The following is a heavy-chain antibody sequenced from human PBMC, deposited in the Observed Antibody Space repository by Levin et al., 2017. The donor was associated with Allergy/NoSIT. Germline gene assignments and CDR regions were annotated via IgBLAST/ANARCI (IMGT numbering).Heavy chain of an antibody. Sequence: SQTLSLTCTVSRGSFRSSNYYWGWIRQPPGKGLEWIGTIYFGGSTYYNPSLKSRGSISVDTSKNQFSVKLSSVTAADTAVYYCAGEAADKGDWFDPWGQGTLVTVSS. CDR2: IYFGGST. J-gene: IGHJ5*02. CDR1: RGSFRSSNYY. V-gene: IGHV4-39*01. CDR3: AGEAADKGDWFDP. D-gene: IGHD6-13*01.